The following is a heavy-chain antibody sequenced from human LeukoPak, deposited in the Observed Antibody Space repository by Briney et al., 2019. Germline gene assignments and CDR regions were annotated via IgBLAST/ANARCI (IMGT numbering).Heavy chain of an antibody. CDR3: ARDIGAYCGGDCYSGSLDY. Sequence: GGSLRLSCEASGFTFSSYSMNWVRQAPGKGLEWVSSISSSSSYIYYADSVKGRFTISRDNAKNSLYLQMNSLRAEDTAVYYCARDIGAYCGGDCYSGSLDYWGQGTLVTVSS. D-gene: IGHD2-21*02. CDR1: GFTFSSYS. J-gene: IGHJ4*02. CDR2: ISSSSSYI. V-gene: IGHV3-21*01.